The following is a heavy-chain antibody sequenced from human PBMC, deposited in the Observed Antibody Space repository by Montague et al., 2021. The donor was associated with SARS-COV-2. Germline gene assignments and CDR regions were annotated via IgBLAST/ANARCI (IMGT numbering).Heavy chain of an antibody. J-gene: IGHJ4*02. CDR2: INHSGST. D-gene: IGHD6-13*01. CDR1: GGSFSAYY. Sequence: SETLSLTCAVYGGSFSAYYWSWIRQPPGKGLEWIGEINHSGSTNYNPSLKSRVTISVDTSKNQFSLKLSSVTAAGTAVYYCALGREVAAANFDYWGQGTLVTVSS. CDR3: ALGREVAAANFDY. V-gene: IGHV4-34*01.